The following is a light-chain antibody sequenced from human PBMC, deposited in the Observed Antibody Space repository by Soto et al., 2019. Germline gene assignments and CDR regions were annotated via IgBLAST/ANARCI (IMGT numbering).Light chain of an antibody. Sequence: DIQVTQSPSTLSASVGDRVTITCRASQPVGDSLAWFQQTPGKAPSLLIYKASTLQGGVPSRFNGSGSGTEFTLYISSLRPDDFGTYYCQQDNEYSKTFGQGTKVDI. CDR1: QPVGDS. V-gene: IGKV1-5*03. J-gene: IGKJ1*01. CDR3: QQDNEYSKT. CDR2: KAS.